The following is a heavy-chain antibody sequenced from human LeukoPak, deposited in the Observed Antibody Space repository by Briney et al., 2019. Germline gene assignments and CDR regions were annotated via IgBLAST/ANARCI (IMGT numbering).Heavy chain of an antibody. V-gene: IGHV3-7*04. D-gene: IGHD6-19*01. J-gene: IGHJ4*02. CDR2: IKQDGSEK. CDR3: ARASQWLAFDS. Sequence: GGSLRLSCAASGFSFSNYWMSWVRQAPGKGLEWVANIKQDGSEKYYVDSVKGRFTISRDNAKNSLFLQMNSLRAEDTAVYYCARASQWLAFDSRGQGTLVTVSS. CDR1: GFSFSNYW.